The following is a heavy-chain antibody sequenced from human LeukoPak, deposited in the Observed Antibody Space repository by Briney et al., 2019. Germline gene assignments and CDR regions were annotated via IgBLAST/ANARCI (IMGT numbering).Heavy chain of an antibody. V-gene: IGHV3-11*01. Sequence: GGSLRLSCAASGFTFSDYYMSWIRQAPGKGLGWVSYISSSGSTIYYADSVKGRFTISRDNAKNSLYLQMNSLRAEDTAVYYCAKFGEPSYYFDYWGQGTLVTVSS. CDR3: AKFGEPSYYFDY. D-gene: IGHD3-10*01. J-gene: IGHJ4*02. CDR1: GFTFSDYY. CDR2: ISSSGSTI.